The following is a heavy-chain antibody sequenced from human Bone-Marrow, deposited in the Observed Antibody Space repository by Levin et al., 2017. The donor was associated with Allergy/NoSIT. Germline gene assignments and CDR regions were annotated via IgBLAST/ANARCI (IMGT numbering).Heavy chain of an antibody. V-gene: IGHV3-48*01. Sequence: GGSLRLSCDASGFTFSSYGIIWVRQAPGKGLEWVSYIGADNTTIYYADSVKGRFTISRDNVKKSLFLQMNSLRGEDTAVYYCAREGLFMVRVFDYWGRGALVTVSS. CDR3: AREGLFMVRVFDY. CDR1: GFTFSSYG. CDR2: IGADNTTI. D-gene: IGHD3-10*01. J-gene: IGHJ4*02.